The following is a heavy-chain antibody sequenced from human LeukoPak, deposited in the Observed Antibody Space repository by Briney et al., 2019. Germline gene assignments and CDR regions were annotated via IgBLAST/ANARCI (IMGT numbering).Heavy chain of an antibody. CDR1: GYTFTSYY. CDR2: INPSGGST. V-gene: IGHV1-46*01. D-gene: IGHD6-19*01. J-gene: IGHJ3*02. CDR3: AHAVEDAFDI. Sequence: AXVKVSCKASGYTFTSYYMHWVRQAPGQGLEGMGIINPSGGSTSYAQKFQGRVTMTRDTSTSTVYMELSSLRSEDTAVYYCAHAVEDAFDIWGQGTMVTVSS.